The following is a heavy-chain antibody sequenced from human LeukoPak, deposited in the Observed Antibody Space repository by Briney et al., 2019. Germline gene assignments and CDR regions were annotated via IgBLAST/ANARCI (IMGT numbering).Heavy chain of an antibody. V-gene: IGHV4-34*01. CDR1: GGSFSGYY. Sequence: PSETLSLTCAVYGGSFSGYYWSWIRQPPGKGLEWIGEINHSGSTNYNPSLESRVTISVDTSKNQFSLKLSSVTAADTAVYYCARARGDYGYYYYYYMDVWGKGTTVTVSS. J-gene: IGHJ6*03. CDR3: ARARGDYGYYYYYYMDV. CDR2: INHSGST. D-gene: IGHD4-17*01.